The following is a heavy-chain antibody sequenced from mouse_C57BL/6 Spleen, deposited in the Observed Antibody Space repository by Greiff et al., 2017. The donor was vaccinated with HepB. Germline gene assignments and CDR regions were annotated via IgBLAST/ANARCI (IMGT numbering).Heavy chain of an antibody. CDR2: ISSGSSTI. J-gene: IGHJ3*01. Sequence: EVQVVESGGGLVKPGGSLKLSCAASGFTFSDYGMHWVRQAPEKGLEWVAYISSGSSTIYYADTVKGRFTISRDNAKNTLFLQMTSLRSEDTAMYYCATYSNAWFAYWGQGTLVTVSA. D-gene: IGHD2-5*01. CDR3: ATYSNAWFAY. CDR1: GFTFSDYG. V-gene: IGHV5-17*01.